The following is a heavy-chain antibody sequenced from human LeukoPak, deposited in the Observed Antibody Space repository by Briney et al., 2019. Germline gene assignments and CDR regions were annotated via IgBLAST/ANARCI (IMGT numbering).Heavy chain of an antibody. CDR2: ISPSGGTT. J-gene: IGHJ3*02. CDR3: ARPRGGSSTFDI. D-gene: IGHD5/OR15-5a*01. Sequence: ASVKVSCKASGYTFTSYYMHWVRQAPGQGLEWVGIISPSGGTTSYAQKFQGRVTMTRDTSTSTVYMELSSLRSEDTAVYYCARPRGGSSTFDIWGQGTMVTVSS. V-gene: IGHV1-46*01. CDR1: GYTFTSYY.